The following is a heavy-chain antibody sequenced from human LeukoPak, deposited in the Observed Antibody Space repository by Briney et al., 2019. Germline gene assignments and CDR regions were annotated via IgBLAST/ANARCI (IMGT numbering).Heavy chain of an antibody. CDR3: ASSPCGGDCYYFDY. CDR2: ISGDGGST. D-gene: IGHD2-21*02. Sequence: GGSLRLSCAASGFSVSSNYMSWVRQAPGKGLEWVSLISGDGGSTYYADSVKGRFTISRDNSKNSLYLQMNSLRTEDTALYYCASSPCGGDCYYFDYWGQGTLVTVSS. CDR1: GFSVSSNY. J-gene: IGHJ4*02. V-gene: IGHV3-43*02.